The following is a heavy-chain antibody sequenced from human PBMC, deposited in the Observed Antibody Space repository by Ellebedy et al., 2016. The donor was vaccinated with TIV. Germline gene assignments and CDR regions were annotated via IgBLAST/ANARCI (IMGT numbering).Heavy chain of an antibody. D-gene: IGHD3-22*01. CDR2: ISYDGSNK. V-gene: IGHV3-30-3*01. CDR1: GFTFSSYA. Sequence: GGSLRLSCAASGFTFSSYAMHWVRQAPGKGLEWVAVISYDGSNKYYADSVKGRFTISRDNSKNTLYLQMNSLRAEDTAVYYCARDAYYYDSSGYYRTYYYYGMDVWGQGTTVTVSS. CDR3: ARDAYYYDSSGYYRTYYYYGMDV. J-gene: IGHJ6*02.